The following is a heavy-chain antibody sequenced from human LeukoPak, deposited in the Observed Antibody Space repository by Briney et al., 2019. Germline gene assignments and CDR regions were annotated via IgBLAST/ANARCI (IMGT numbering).Heavy chain of an antibody. Sequence: PSETLSLTCTVSVGSISSSSDYRGWIRQPPGTGLEWIGSVYYSGSTHYNSTLQSRVTISVDTSKNQFSLKLTSVTAADTAIYYCARHRSGWYSDFDFWGQGTLVTVSS. D-gene: IGHD6-19*01. CDR2: VYYSGST. V-gene: IGHV4-39*01. CDR1: VGSISSSSDY. CDR3: ARHRSGWYSDFDF. J-gene: IGHJ4*02.